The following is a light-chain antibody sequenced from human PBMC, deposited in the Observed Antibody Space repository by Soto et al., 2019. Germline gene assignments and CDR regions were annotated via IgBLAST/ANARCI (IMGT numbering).Light chain of an antibody. Sequence: QAVVTQSSSASASLGSSVKLTCTLSSGHSSYIIAWHQQQPGKAPRYLMKLEGSGSYNKGSGVPDRFSGSSSGADRYLTISNLQFEDEADYYCETWDSSSHVFGGGTKVTVL. CDR2: LEGSGSY. CDR1: SGHSSYI. J-gene: IGLJ3*02. V-gene: IGLV4-60*02. CDR3: ETWDSSSHV.